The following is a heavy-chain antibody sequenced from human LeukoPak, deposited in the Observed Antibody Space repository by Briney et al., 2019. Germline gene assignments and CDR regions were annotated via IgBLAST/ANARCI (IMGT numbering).Heavy chain of an antibody. CDR2: ITPDGTDT. D-gene: IGHD2-8*01. Sequence: GGSLRLFCVASGFSFSGHWMHWVRQAPGKGLVAVSRITPDGTDTAYADSVKGRFTISRDNAKNTLHLAMNSLTAEDTALYYCTRSGFSNGYDYWGQGALVTVSS. V-gene: IGHV3-74*03. CDR3: TRSGFSNGYDY. J-gene: IGHJ4*02. CDR1: GFSFSGHW.